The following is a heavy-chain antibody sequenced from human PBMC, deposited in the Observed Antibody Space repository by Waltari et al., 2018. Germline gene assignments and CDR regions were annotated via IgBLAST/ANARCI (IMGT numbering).Heavy chain of an antibody. D-gene: IGHD2-21*01. CDR1: GGSFNFYY. CDR3: ARRGYCGIDCYSNYFDF. Sequence: QVLLQQWGAGLLKPSETLSLTCAVYGGSFNFYYLSWSRQPPGEGLEWIGEITHSGSTNYNPSLKSRVSISVDTPNNQFSLKLTSVTAADTAAYYCARRGYCGIDCYSNYFDFWGQGTLVTVSS. V-gene: IGHV4-34*01. J-gene: IGHJ4*02. CDR2: ITHSGST.